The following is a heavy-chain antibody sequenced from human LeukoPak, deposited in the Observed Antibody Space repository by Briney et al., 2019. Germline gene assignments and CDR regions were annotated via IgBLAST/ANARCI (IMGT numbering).Heavy chain of an antibody. J-gene: IGHJ4*02. CDR3: ARALLTAYSSRIQGPGLD. CDR2: ISAYNGNT. D-gene: IGHD6-13*01. CDR1: GYTFTSYG. Sequence: ASVKVSCKASGYTFTSYGISWVRQAPGQGLEWMGWISAYNGNTNYAQKLQGRVTMTTDTSTSTAYMELRSLRSDDTAVYYCARALLTAYSSRIQGPGLDWGQGTLVTVSS. V-gene: IGHV1-18*01.